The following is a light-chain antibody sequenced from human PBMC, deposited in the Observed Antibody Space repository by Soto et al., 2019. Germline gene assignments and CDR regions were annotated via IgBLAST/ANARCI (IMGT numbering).Light chain of an antibody. CDR2: ASS. V-gene: IGKV1-9*01. CDR3: QRLFDSKIT. J-gene: IGKJ5*01. CDR1: QVISTS. Sequence: DTQITQPPSSLFTSVGARATIFCQASQVISTSLAWYQVTPGKATKLLIYASSTLESGVTLTFSAPVSGTEFSLTITSLEPEDFATYYCQRLFDSKITLGPGTRL.